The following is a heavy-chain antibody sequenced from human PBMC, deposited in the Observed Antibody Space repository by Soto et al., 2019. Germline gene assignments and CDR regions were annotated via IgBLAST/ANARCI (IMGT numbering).Heavy chain of an antibody. CDR3: AREPYFWSGYFSGPSSTTNHYYYYGMDV. D-gene: IGHD3-3*01. CDR2: ISYDGSNK. J-gene: IGHJ6*02. V-gene: IGHV3-30-3*01. Sequence: GGSLRLSCAASGFTFSSYAMHWVRQAPGKGLEWVAVISYDGSNKYYADSVKGRFTISRDNSKNTLYLQMNSLRAEDTAVYYCAREPYFWSGYFSGPSSTTNHYYYYGMDVWGQGTTVTVSS. CDR1: GFTFSSYA.